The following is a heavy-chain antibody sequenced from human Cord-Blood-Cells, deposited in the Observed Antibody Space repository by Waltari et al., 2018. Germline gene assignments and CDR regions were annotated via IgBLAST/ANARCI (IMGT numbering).Heavy chain of an antibody. Sequence: EVQLVESGGGLVKPGGSLRPSCAASGFTFSSYSMNWVRQAPGKGLEWVSSISSSSSYIYYADSVKGRFTISRDNAKNSLYLQMNSLRAEDTAVYYCAISGDSGSYYFDYWGQGTLVTVSS. CDR2: ISSSSSYI. CDR1: GFTFSSYS. D-gene: IGHD1-26*01. V-gene: IGHV3-21*01. CDR3: AISGDSGSYYFDY. J-gene: IGHJ4*02.